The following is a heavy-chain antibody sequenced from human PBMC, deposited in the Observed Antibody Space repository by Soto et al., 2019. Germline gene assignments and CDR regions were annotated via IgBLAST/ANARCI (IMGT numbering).Heavy chain of an antibody. CDR1: GGSISSYY. CDR3: AREVAISRSFDP. V-gene: IGHV4-59*01. J-gene: IGHJ5*02. Sequence: SETLSLTCTVSGGSISSYYWSWIRQPPGKGLEWIGYIYYSGSTNYNPSLKSRVTISVDTSKNQFSLKLSSVTAADTAVYYCAREVAISRSFDPWGQGTLVTVS. CDR2: IYYSGST. D-gene: IGHD3-9*01.